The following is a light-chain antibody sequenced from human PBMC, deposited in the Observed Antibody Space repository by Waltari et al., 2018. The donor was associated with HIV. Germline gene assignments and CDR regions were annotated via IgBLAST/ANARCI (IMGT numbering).Light chain of an antibody. J-gene: IGLJ3*02. CDR3: GSWDDNLSHWV. CDR1: ASNIGNNF. CDR2: RNE. V-gene: IGLV1-47*01. Sequence: QSVLTQAPSVSRPPGQRVIMSCSGSASNIGNNFVSWFQQVSGRAPRLVIYRNEQRPSGVPDRISAAKSGSSASLAITGLQSGDEAVYFCGSWDDNLSHWVFGGGTKLTV.